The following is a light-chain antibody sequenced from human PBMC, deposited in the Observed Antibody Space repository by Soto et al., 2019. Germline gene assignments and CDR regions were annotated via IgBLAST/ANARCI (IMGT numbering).Light chain of an antibody. CDR2: GAS. J-gene: IGKJ1*01. CDR3: QQYGSSGT. Sequence: EIVLTQSPATLSSFPGDRVTLSCRASQTVSITYLTWYQQKPGQAPRLLIYGASNRATGIPDRFSGSGSGTDFTLTISRLEPEDFAVYYCQQYGSSGTFGQGTKVDIK. CDR1: QTVSITY. V-gene: IGKV3-20*01.